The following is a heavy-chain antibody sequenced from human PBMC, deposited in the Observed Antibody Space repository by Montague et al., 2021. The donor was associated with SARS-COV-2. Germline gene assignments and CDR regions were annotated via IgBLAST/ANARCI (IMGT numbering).Heavy chain of an antibody. J-gene: IGHJ6*02. CDR1: GGSFSGYY. CDR3: KGPHYDILTGPSTDV. Sequence: SETLSLTCAISGGSFSGYYWSWIRQPPGKGLEWIGEINNSGSTNXNPSLKSRVTISVDTSKNQFSPKLSSVTAADTAVYYCKGPHYDILTGPSTDVWGHGTPVTVSS. D-gene: IGHD3-9*01. CDR2: INNSGST. V-gene: IGHV4-34*01.